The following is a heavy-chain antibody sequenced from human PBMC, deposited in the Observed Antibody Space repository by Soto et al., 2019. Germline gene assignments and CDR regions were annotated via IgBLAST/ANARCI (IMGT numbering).Heavy chain of an antibody. CDR2: ISYDGSKI. J-gene: IGHJ6*02. CDR3: AKVRTVFGVSRLYYGLDV. Sequence: QVHLMESGGGVVQPGRSLRLSCAASGFTFNNYAMNWVRQAPGKGLEWVAFISYDGSKIYNADSVKGRFTISRDNSKNTLYLQMNSLRVEDTALYYCAKVRTVFGVSRLYYGLDVWGQGTTVTVS. CDR1: GFTFNNYA. V-gene: IGHV3-30*18. D-gene: IGHD3-3*01.